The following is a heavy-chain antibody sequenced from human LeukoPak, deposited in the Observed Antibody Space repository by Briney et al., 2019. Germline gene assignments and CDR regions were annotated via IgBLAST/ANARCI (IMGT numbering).Heavy chain of an antibody. J-gene: IGHJ4*02. CDR3: ARNSIAARRMDY. D-gene: IGHD6-6*01. CDR1: GFTFSSYS. Sequence: GGSLRLSCAASGFTFSSYSMNWVRQAPGKGLEWVSSISSSSSHTYYADSVQGRFTIARGNAKNSPYLQMNSLRDEDTAVYYCARNSIAARRMDYWGQGTLVTVSS. V-gene: IGHV3-21*01. CDR2: ISSSSSHT.